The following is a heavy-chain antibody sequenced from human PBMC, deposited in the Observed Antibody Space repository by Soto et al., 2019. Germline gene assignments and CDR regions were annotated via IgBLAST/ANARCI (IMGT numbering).Heavy chain of an antibody. CDR1: GYTFTSYA. J-gene: IGHJ4*02. D-gene: IGHD6-13*01. V-gene: IGHV1-3*01. CDR2: INAGNGNT. CDR3: ARGKRGLYSSSYDY. Sequence: QVQLVQSGAEVKKPGASVKVSCKASGYTFTSYAMHWVRQAPGQRLEWMGWINAGNGNTKYSQKFQGRVTITRDTAASTAYMELSSLRSEDTAVYYCARGKRGLYSSSYDYWGQGTLVTVSS.